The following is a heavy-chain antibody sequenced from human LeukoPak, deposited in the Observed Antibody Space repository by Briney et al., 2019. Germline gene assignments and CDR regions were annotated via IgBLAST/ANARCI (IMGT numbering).Heavy chain of an antibody. J-gene: IGHJ4*02. CDR1: GYSFNSYG. CDR3: ARARQQWLVPLDY. CDR2: ISTYSTNT. Sequence: ASVTVSCKASGYSFNSYGITWVRQAPGQGLEWMGWISTYSTNTNYAQKFQDRVTMTTDTSTGTAYMEMKSLRSDDSAVYYCARARQQWLVPLDYWGQGTLVTVSS. V-gene: IGHV1-18*01. D-gene: IGHD6-19*01.